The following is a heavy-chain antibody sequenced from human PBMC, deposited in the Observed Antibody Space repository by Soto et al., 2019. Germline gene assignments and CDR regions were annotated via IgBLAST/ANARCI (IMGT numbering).Heavy chain of an antibody. V-gene: IGHV4-39*01. D-gene: IGHD6-13*01. CDR3: ARGYSSSWYYYFDY. CDR2: IYYSGST. CDR1: GGSISSSSYY. J-gene: IGHJ4*02. Sequence: SETLSLTCTVSGGSISSSSYYWGWIRQPPGKGLEWIGSIYYSGSTYYNPSLKSRVTISVDTSKNQFSLKLSSVTAADTAVYYCARGYSSSWYYYFDYWGQGTLVTVSS.